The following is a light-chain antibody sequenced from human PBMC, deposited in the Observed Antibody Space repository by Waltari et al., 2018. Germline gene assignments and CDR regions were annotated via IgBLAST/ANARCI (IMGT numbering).Light chain of an antibody. V-gene: IGKV3-15*01. J-gene: IGKJ1*01. CDR3: QHYNHWPPWT. CDR1: QSIDKN. CDR2: GAS. Sequence: EIVMTKSPATLSVSPGESATLSCRASQSIDKNLAWYQQKPGQSPRLVIYGASTRATDIPARFSGSGSGTEFTLTISSLQPEDFAVYHCQHYNHWPPWTFGQGTKVEIK.